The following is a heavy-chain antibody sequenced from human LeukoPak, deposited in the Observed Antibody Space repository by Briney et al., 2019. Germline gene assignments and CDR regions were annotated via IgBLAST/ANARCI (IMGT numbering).Heavy chain of an antibody. CDR1: GFTFSSYS. CDR2: ISSSSSYI. CDR3: ARGFGKQWLVFFDY. D-gene: IGHD6-19*01. Sequence: GGSLTLSCAASGFTFSSYSMNWVRLAPGKGLEGVSSISSSSSYIYYADSVKGRYTTSSDNAKHSLYLQMNSLRADDTAVYYCARGFGKQWLVFFDYWGQGTLVTVSS. V-gene: IGHV3-21*01. J-gene: IGHJ4*02.